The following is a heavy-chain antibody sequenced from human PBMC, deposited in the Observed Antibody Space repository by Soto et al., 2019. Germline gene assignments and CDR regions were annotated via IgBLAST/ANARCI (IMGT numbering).Heavy chain of an antibody. J-gene: IGHJ6*02. CDR3: ASDAYYDMGV. Sequence: EVQLVESGGGLVQHGGSLRLSCVGSGFTFSTYWMHWVRQAPGKGLVWVSRINSDGSTTNYADSVKGRFTISRDNAKNTLYLQMHSLRAEDTAVYYCASDAYYDMGVWGRGTTFTVSS. CDR2: INSDGSTT. CDR1: GFTFSTYW. V-gene: IGHV3-74*01.